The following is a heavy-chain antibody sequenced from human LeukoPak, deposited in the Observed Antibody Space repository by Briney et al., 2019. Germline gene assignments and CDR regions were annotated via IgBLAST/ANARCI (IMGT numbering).Heavy chain of an antibody. CDR3: TTRGITGTTIRPPPDY. CDR1: GFTFSSYS. V-gene: IGHV3-21*04. CDR2: ISTSSTYK. J-gene: IGHJ4*02. D-gene: IGHD1-20*01. Sequence: GGSLRLSCAASGFTFSSYSMSWVRQAPGKGLEWVSGISTSSTYKLYADSVKGRFTISRDNAKSSLYLEMNSLKTEDTAVYYCTTRGITGTTIRPPPDYWGQGTLVTVSS.